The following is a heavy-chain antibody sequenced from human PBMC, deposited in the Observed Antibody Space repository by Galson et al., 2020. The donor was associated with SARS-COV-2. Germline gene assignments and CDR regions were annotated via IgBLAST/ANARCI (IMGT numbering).Heavy chain of an antibody. J-gene: IGHJ4*02. CDR1: GFTSDEHT. D-gene: IGHD1-1*01. V-gene: IGHV3-43*02. CDR2: ITEDGGTT. CDR3: ANAWN. Sequence: GGSLRLSCAASGFTSDEHTMHWVRQAPGKGLEWVSLITEDGGTTYYADSVKGRFTILRDNSKNSLYLQMNSLRAEDTALYYCANAWNWGQGTQVTVSS.